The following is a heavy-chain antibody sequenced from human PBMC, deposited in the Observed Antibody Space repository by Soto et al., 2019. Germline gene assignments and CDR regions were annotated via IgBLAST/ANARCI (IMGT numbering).Heavy chain of an antibody. D-gene: IGHD1-26*01. CDR3: VKGRGSYFVYFGLDV. J-gene: IGHJ6*02. V-gene: IGHV3-9*01. Sequence: EVQLVESGGGLVQPGRSLRLSCVASGFTFDDYAMHWVQQTPGKGLEWVSSIDWNGGSTAYADSVKGRFTISRDNARNYRYLQLNSLRPEDTALYYCVKGRGSYFVYFGLDVWGQGTTVTVSS. CDR2: IDWNGGST. CDR1: GFTFDDYA.